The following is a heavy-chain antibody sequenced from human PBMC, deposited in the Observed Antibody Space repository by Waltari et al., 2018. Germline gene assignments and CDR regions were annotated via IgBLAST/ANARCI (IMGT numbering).Heavy chain of an antibody. CDR2: IIPIFGTA. CDR1: GGTFSSYA. V-gene: IGHV1-69*05. Sequence: QVQLVQSGAEVKKPGSSVKVSCKASGGTFSSYATSWVRQAPGQGLEWMGGIIPIFGTANYAQKFQGRVTITTDESTSTAYMELSSLRSEDTAVYYCASRDSGSYTVYYGMDVWGQGTTVTVSS. CDR3: ASRDSGSYTVYYGMDV. J-gene: IGHJ6*02. D-gene: IGHD1-26*01.